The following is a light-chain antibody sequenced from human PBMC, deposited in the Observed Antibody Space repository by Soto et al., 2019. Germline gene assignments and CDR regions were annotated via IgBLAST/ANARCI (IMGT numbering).Light chain of an antibody. J-gene: IGLJ3*02. CDR1: SSDVGSYNL. CDR2: EGS. CDR3: CSYAGSSTWV. Sequence: QSVLTQPASVSGSPGQSITISCAGISSDVGSYNLVSWYQQHPGKAPKLMIYEGSKRPSGVSNRFSGSKSGNTASLTISGLQTEDEADYYCCSYAGSSTWVFGGRTKLTVL. V-gene: IGLV2-23*01.